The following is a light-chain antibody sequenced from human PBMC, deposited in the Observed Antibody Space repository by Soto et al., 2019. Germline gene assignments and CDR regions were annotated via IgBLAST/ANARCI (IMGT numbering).Light chain of an antibody. CDR3: QQYKNWPPLT. V-gene: IGKV3-15*01. J-gene: IGKJ4*01. CDR1: QSVSSN. CDR2: GAF. Sequence: EIVMTQSPATLSVSPGERATFSCRASQSVSSNLAWYQQKPGQAPRLLIYGAFTRANGIPARFSGSGSGTEFTLTISSLQSEDFAIYYCQQYKNWPPLTFGGGTKVEIK.